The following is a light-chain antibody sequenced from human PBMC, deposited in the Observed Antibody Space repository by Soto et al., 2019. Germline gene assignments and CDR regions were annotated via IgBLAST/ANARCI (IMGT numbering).Light chain of an antibody. CDR1: QSLSRY. J-gene: IGKJ1*01. CDR2: AAS. CDR3: QQRSNWPPT. V-gene: IGKV3-11*01. Sequence: EIVLTQSPATLSLSPGERATLSCRASQSLSRYLAWFQQKPGQAPRLLIYAASSRATGIPDRFSGSGSGTDFTLTISSLQSEDFAVYYCQQRSNWPPTFGQGTKVDIK.